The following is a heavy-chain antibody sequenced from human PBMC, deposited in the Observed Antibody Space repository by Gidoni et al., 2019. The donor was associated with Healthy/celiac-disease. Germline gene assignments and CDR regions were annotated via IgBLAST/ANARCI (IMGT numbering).Heavy chain of an antibody. J-gene: IGHJ6*02. D-gene: IGHD6-6*01. V-gene: IGHV3-33*01. CDR1: GFTFSSYG. CDR3: ARDPLAYSSSSGYYYYYGMDV. CDR2: IWYDGSNK. Sequence: QVQLVESGGGVVQPGRSLRLSCAASGFTFSSYGMHGVRQAPGKGLEWVAVIWYDGSNKYYADSVKGRFTISRDNSKNTLYLQMNSLRAEDTAVYYCARDPLAYSSSSGYYYYYGMDVWGQGTTVTVSS.